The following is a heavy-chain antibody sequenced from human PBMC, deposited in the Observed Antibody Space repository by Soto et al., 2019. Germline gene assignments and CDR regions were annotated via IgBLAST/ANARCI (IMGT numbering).Heavy chain of an antibody. CDR3: AKGEVRGIIPSYFDY. CDR1: GFSFRWFG. D-gene: IGHD3-10*01. V-gene: IGHV3-30*18. J-gene: IGHJ4*02. CDR2: ISNDGSNE. Sequence: LRLSCAGSGFSFRWFGMNWVRQAPGKGLEWVARISNDGSNEYYVDSVKGRFTISRDNSKNTLYLQMDSLRAEDTAVYYCAKGEVRGIIPSYFDYWGLGTLVTVSS.